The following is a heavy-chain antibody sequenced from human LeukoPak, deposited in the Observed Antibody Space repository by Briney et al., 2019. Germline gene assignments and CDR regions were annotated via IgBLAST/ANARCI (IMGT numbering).Heavy chain of an antibody. J-gene: IGHJ4*02. D-gene: IGHD3-16*01. CDR3: ARGRGSHFDY. Sequence: SQTLSLTCTVSGGSISSGGYYWRWIRQHPGKGLEWIGYIYYSGSTYYNPSLKSRVTISVDTSKNQFSLKLSSVTAADTAVYYCARGRGSHFDYWGQGTLVTVSS. CDR1: GGSISSGGYY. V-gene: IGHV4-31*03. CDR2: IYYSGST.